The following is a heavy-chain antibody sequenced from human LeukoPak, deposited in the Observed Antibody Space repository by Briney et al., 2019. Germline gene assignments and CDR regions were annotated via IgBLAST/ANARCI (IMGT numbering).Heavy chain of an antibody. Sequence: GASVKVSCKASGYTFTSYGISWVRQAPGQGLEWMGWISAYNGNTNYAQKLQGRVTMTTDTSTSTAYMELRSLRSDDTAVYYCARDQQLVPSDWFDPWGQGTLVTVSS. J-gene: IGHJ5*02. V-gene: IGHV1-18*01. CDR1: GYTFTSYG. D-gene: IGHD6-13*01. CDR2: ISAYNGNT. CDR3: ARDQQLVPSDWFDP.